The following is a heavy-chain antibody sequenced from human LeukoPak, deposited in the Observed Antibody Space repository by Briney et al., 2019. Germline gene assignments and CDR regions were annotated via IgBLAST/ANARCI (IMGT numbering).Heavy chain of an antibody. CDR1: GFTFSSYA. CDR3: AKDVGDYGDYYGHGAFDI. V-gene: IGHV3-23*01. Sequence: PGGSLRLSCAASGFTFSSYAMSWVRQAPGKGLEWVSAISGSGGSTYYADSVKGRFTISRDNSKNTLYLQMNSLRAEGTAVYYCAKDVGDYGDYYGHGAFDIWGQGTMVTVSS. D-gene: IGHD4-17*01. J-gene: IGHJ3*02. CDR2: ISGSGGST.